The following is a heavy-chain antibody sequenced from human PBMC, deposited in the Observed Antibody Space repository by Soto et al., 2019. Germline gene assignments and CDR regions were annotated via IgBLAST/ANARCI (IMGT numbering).Heavy chain of an antibody. CDR2: IWYDGSKN. CDR1: GFTFRNYG. J-gene: IGHJ2*01. CDR3: ARDRNWGGVWYLDL. D-gene: IGHD7-27*01. V-gene: IGHV3-33*01. Sequence: GGSLRLSCAASGFTFRNYGMHWVRQAPGKGLEWMAVIWYDGSKNQFADSVKGRFTVSRDNSKNMLYLEVNSLRVEDTAVYYCARDRNWGGVWYLDLWGRGTRVTVSS.